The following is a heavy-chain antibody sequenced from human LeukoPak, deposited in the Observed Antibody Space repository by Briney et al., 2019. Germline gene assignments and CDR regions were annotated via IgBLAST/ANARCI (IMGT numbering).Heavy chain of an antibody. CDR3: ARGKLERLVRTFKTIWVFDY. Sequence: PSETLSLTCAVYGGSFSGYYWSWIRQPPGKGLEWIGEINHSGSTNYNPSLKSRVTISVDTSKNQFSLKPSSVTAADTAVYYCARGKLERLVRTFKTIWVFDYWGQGTLVTVSS. CDR2: INHSGST. D-gene: IGHD1-1*01. J-gene: IGHJ4*02. V-gene: IGHV4-34*01. CDR1: GGSFSGYY.